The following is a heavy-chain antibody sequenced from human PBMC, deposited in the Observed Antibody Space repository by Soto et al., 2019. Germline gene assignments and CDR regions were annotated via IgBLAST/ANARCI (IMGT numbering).Heavy chain of an antibody. Sequence: GGSLRLSCVTSGFTFSSYAMTWVRQAPGKGLEWVSVISGSGFNTYYADSVEGRFTISRDNSDNTLYLQMNSLRVEDTALYYCARVSYYVSGSQPAPFDFWGQGALVTVSS. CDR1: GFTFSSYA. J-gene: IGHJ4*02. D-gene: IGHD3-10*01. V-gene: IGHV3-23*01. CDR3: ARVSYYVSGSQPAPFDF. CDR2: ISGSGFNT.